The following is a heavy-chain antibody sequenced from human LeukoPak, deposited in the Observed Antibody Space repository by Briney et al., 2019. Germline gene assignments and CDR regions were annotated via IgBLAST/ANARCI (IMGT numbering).Heavy chain of an antibody. CDR1: GFTVSSNY. Sequence: GGSLRLSCAASGFTVSSNYMSWVRQAPGKGLEWVSVIYSGGSTYYAGSVKGRFTISRDNSKNTLYLQMNSLRAEDTAVYYCARALIREIGFDYWGQGTLVTVSS. CDR2: IYSGGST. J-gene: IGHJ4*02. CDR3: ARALIREIGFDY. V-gene: IGHV3-53*01. D-gene: IGHD3-16*01.